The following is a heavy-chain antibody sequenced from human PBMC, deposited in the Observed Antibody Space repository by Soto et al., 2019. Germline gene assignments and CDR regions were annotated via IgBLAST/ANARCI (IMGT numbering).Heavy chain of an antibody. J-gene: IGHJ4*02. CDR2: INTAGDT. V-gene: IGHV3-13*01. Sequence: VQLVESGGGLVQPGGSLRLTCAASGFTFSSYDIHWVRQPTGGGLEWVSGINTAGDTYYPGSVQGRFTVSRENGKNSLYLQMNNLRADDTAVYYCARDRGGANFDYWGQGILVTVSS. CDR3: ARDRGGANFDY. D-gene: IGHD3-16*01. CDR1: GFTFSSYD.